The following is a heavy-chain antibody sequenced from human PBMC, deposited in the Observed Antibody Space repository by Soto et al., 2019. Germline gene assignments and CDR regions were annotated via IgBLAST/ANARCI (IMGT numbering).Heavy chain of an antibody. CDR2: VSSGGGT. Sequence: EVELLESGGGLVQPEGSLRLSCAASGFTFSTYAMGWVRQAPGQGLEWVSVVSSGGGTHYADSVKGRFTVSRDNSKNTLSLKMNSLRAADTDVYYCAKLRGAGGHFDYWGQGAMVTVSS. V-gene: IGHV3-23*01. J-gene: IGHJ4*02. CDR1: GFTFSTYA. D-gene: IGHD2-15*01. CDR3: AKLRGAGGHFDY.